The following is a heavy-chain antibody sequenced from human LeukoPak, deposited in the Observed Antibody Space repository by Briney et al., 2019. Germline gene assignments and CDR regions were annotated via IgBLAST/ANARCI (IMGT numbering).Heavy chain of an antibody. D-gene: IGHD1-26*01. CDR3: ARLAFSAPNFDY. Sequence: GASVKVSCKASGYTFTCYYMHWVRQAPGQGLEWMGGIIPIFGTANYAQKFQGRVTITADKSTSTAYMELSSLRSEDTAVYYCARLAFSAPNFDYWGQGTLVTVSS. CDR1: GYTFTCYY. J-gene: IGHJ4*02. CDR2: IIPIFGTA. V-gene: IGHV1-69*06.